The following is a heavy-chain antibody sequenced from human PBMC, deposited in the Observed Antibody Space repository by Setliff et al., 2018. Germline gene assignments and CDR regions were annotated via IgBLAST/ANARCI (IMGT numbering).Heavy chain of an antibody. J-gene: IGHJ4*02. CDR1: GGSFSGYY. V-gene: IGHV4-34*01. CDR3: ASYRQDVNY. D-gene: IGHD4-4*01. Sequence: KPSETLSLTCAVYGGSFSGYYWSWIRQPPGKGLEWIGEINHSGSTNYNPALKSRVPISVDTSKSQFSLKLSSVTAADTAVYYCASYRQDVNYWGQGTLVTVSS. CDR2: INHSGST.